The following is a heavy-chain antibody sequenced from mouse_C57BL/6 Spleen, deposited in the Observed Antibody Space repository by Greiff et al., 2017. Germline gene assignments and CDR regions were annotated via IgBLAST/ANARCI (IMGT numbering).Heavy chain of an antibody. CDR2: IDPSDSYT. Sequence: QVQLQQPGAELVRPGTSVKLSCKASGYTFTSYWMHWVKQRPGQGLEWIGVIDPSDSYTNYNQKFKGKATLTVDTSSSTAYMQLSSLTSEDSAVYYCARDYYGSSYWVFDYWGQGTTLTVSS. V-gene: IGHV1-59*01. CDR3: ARDYYGSSYWVFDY. D-gene: IGHD1-1*01. J-gene: IGHJ2*01. CDR1: GYTFTSYW.